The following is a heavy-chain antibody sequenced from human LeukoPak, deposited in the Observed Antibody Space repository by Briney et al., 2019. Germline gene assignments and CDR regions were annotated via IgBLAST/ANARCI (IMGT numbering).Heavy chain of an antibody. D-gene: IGHD6-13*01. J-gene: IGHJ5*02. CDR2: ISKDGSNK. CDR3: ARGVGLGNSWLYNWLDP. Sequence: PGRSLRLSCAASGFTFSSYGMHWVRQAPGKGLEWVAVISKDGSNKYYADSVKGRFTVSRDNSKNILYLQKNSLKTEDTAVYYCARGVGLGNSWLYNWLDPWGQGTLVTVSS. CDR1: GFTFSSYG. V-gene: IGHV3-30*06.